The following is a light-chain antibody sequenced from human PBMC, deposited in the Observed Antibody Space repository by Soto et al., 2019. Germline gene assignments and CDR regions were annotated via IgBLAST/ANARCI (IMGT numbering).Light chain of an antibody. J-gene: IGKJ2*01. V-gene: IGKV3-20*01. CDR1: QSITNSY. Sequence: EIVLTQSPGTLSLSPGERATLSCRASQSITNSYLAWYQQKPGQAPRLVMHGASSRATGIPDRFSGSGSGTDFTLTISRLEPEDFAVYYCQQYGGSPLYTFGQGTKLEIK. CDR2: GAS. CDR3: QQYGGSPLYT.